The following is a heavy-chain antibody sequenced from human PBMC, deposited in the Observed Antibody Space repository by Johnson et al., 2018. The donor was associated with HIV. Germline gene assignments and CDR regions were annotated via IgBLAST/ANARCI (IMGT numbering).Heavy chain of an antibody. CDR2: IISAVSSA. Sequence: VQLVESGGGFVQPGGSLRLSCAASGFTFSPYWMHWVRQAPGQGLVWVSRIISAVSSAIYTDSVTGRFTISRDNTKNTLYLQMNILRAEDTAVYYCTTGAFHAYDMWGQGTMVTVSS. CDR1: GFTFSPYW. J-gene: IGHJ3*02. D-gene: IGHD2/OR15-2a*01. CDR3: TTGAFHAYDM. V-gene: IGHV3-74*01.